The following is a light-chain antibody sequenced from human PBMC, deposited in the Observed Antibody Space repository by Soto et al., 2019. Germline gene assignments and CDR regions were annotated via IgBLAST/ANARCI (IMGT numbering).Light chain of an antibody. V-gene: IGLV2-23*02. J-gene: IGLJ3*02. CDR1: SSDVGSYNL. CDR2: EVN. Sequence: QSALTQPASVSGSPGQSITISCTGTSSDVGSYNLVSWYQQHPGKAPKLMIYEVNKRPSGVFNRFSGSKSGNTASLTISGLQAEDEADYYCCSYAGSNTYGVFGGGTKLTVL. CDR3: CSYAGSNTYGV.